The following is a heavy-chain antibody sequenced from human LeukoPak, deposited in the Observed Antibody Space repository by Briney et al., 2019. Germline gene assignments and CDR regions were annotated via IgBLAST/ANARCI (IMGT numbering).Heavy chain of an antibody. CDR2: IYSGGST. J-gene: IGHJ4*02. CDR1: GFTVSSNY. CDR3: AKEGDSYYDFWSGYYVLYYFDY. Sequence: GGSLRLSCAASGFTVSSNYMSWLRQAPGKGLEWVSVIYSGGSTYYAVSVKGRFTISRDNAKNTLYLQMNSLRGEDTAVYYCAKEGDSYYDFWSGYYVLYYFDYWGQGTLVTVSS. D-gene: IGHD3-3*01. V-gene: IGHV3-53*05.